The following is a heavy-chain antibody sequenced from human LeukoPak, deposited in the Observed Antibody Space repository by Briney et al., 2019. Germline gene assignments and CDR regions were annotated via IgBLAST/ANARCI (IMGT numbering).Heavy chain of an antibody. V-gene: IGHV3-74*01. CDR1: GFTFSSYW. J-gene: IGHJ4*02. CDR3: ARVIREQLVSQPFDY. CDR2: ISTDGSST. D-gene: IGHD6-6*01. Sequence: GGSLRLSCAASGFTFSSYWMHWVRQAPGKGLVWVSRISTDGSSTTYADSVKGRFTISRDNAKNTPYLQMNSLRAEDTAMYYCARVIREQLVSQPFDYWGQGTLVTVSS.